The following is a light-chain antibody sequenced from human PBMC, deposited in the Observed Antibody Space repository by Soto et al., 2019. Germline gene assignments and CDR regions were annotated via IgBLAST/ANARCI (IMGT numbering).Light chain of an antibody. Sequence: VLTHCPGTLSLSPGERATDSCRASQTVRNNYLAWYQQKTGQATRLLIYDSSSRATGIPERLSGGGSGKDFTLTISTLEPEDFAVYYCQQFSSYPLTFGGGTKV. V-gene: IGKV3-20*01. CDR1: QTVRNNY. CDR3: QQFSSYPLT. CDR2: DSS. J-gene: IGKJ4*01.